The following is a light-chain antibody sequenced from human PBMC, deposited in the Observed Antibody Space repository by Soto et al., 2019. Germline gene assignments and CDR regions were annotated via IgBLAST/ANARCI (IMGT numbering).Light chain of an antibody. V-gene: IGKV3-20*01. CDR3: QQYGSSPIT. CDR1: QSVSSN. Sequence: EIVMTQSPATLSVSPGERATLSCRASQSVSSNLAWYQQKPGQAPRLIIYGASTRATGIPDRFSGSGSGTDCTLTISRLEPEDVSVYYCQQYGSSPITFGQGTRLEIK. CDR2: GAS. J-gene: IGKJ5*01.